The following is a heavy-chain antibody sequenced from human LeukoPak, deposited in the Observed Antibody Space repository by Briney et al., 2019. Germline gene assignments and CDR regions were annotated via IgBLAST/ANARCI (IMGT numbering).Heavy chain of an antibody. CDR1: GFTFDDYA. V-gene: IGHV3-9*03. CDR3: ARSTNSYDSSGFNWFDP. D-gene: IGHD3-22*01. J-gene: IGHJ5*02. CDR2: ISWNSGSI. Sequence: PGGSLRLSCAASGFTFDDYAMHWVRQAPGKGLEWVSGISWNSGSIGYADSVKGRFTISRDNAKNSLYLQMNSLRAEDMAVYYCARSTNSYDSSGFNWFDPWGQGTLVTVSS.